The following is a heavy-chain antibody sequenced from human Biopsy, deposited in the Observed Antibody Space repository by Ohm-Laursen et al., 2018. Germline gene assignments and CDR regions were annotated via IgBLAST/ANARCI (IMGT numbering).Heavy chain of an antibody. CDR1: EGTFSNYG. CDR2: NIPILGTG. V-gene: IGHV1-69*06. CDR3: ARGRRLPAAISSYYYAMDV. D-gene: IGHD2-2*01. J-gene: IGHJ6*02. Sequence: SVKVSCNAPEGTFSNYGVNWVRQAPGQGLEWLGGNIPILGTGNYAQKFQDRVTVAANTSTSTATMELRSLRSDDTAVYYCARGRRLPAAISSYYYAMDVWGQGTTVTVSS.